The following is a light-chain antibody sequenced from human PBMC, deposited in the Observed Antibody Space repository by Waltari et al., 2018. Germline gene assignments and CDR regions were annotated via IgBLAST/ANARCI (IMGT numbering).Light chain of an antibody. CDR3: CSYAGSYTWV. J-gene: IGLJ3*02. V-gene: IGLV2-23*01. CDR2: DDN. CDR1: SSAVGNYNL. Sequence: QSALTQPASVSVSPGQSIPIPCTRTSSAVGNYNLVSWYQQYPGKAPKVMIYDDNRRPSGVSDRFSGSKSGNTASLTISGVQAEDEADYYCCSYAGSYTWVFGGGTKLTVL.